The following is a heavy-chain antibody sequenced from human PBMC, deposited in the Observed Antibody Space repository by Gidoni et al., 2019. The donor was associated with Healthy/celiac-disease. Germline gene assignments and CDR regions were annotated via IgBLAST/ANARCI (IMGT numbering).Heavy chain of an antibody. V-gene: IGHV2-5*01. D-gene: IGHD2-2*02. J-gene: IGHJ5*02. CDR1: GFSISTSGVG. Sequence: QITLKESGPTLVKPTQTLTLTCTFSGFSISTSGVGVGWIRQPPGKALEWLALIYWNDDKRYSPSLKSRLTITKYTSKNQVVLTMTNMDPVDTATYYCAHMVGYCSSTSCYTAENWFDPWGQGTLVTVSS. CDR2: IYWNDDK. CDR3: AHMVGYCSSTSCYTAENWFDP.